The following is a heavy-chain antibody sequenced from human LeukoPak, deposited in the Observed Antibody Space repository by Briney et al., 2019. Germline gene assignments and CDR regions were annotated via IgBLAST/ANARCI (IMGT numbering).Heavy chain of an antibody. V-gene: IGHV3-21*01. J-gene: IGHJ3*02. Sequence: GGSLRLSCAASGFTFSSYSMNWVRQAPGEGLEWVSSISSSSSYIYYADSVKGLFTISRDNAKNSLYLQMNSLRAEDTAVYFCARDELDFWSGYSAFDIWGQGTMVTVCS. CDR1: GFTFSSYS. CDR3: ARDELDFWSGYSAFDI. CDR2: ISSSSSYI. D-gene: IGHD3-3*01.